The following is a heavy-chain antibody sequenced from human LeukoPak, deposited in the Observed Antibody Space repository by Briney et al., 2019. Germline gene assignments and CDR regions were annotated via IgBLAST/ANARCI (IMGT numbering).Heavy chain of an antibody. V-gene: IGHV4-39*07. CDR2: IYYSGST. Sequence: SETLSLTCTVSGGSISSSSYFWGWIRQPPGKGLEWIGSIYYSGSTYYNPSLKSRVTISVDTSKNQFSLKLSSVTAADTAVYYCARALSPAGYFDYWGQGTLVTVSS. CDR1: GGSISSSSYF. D-gene: IGHD3-10*01. CDR3: ARALSPAGYFDY. J-gene: IGHJ4*02.